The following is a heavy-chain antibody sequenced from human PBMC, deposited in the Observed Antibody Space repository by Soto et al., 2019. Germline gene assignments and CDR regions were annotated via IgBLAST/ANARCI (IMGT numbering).Heavy chain of an antibody. CDR1: GGSFSGYY. J-gene: IGHJ4*02. V-gene: IGHV4-34*01. D-gene: IGHD3-3*01. CDR3: ARDYDFWSGYYE. Sequence: SETLSLTCAVYGGSFSGYYWSLIRQPPGKGLEWIGQINHSGSTTYNPSLKSRVTISVDTSKNQFSLKLTSVTAADTAVYYCARDYDFWSGYYEWGQGTLVTVSS. CDR2: INHSGST.